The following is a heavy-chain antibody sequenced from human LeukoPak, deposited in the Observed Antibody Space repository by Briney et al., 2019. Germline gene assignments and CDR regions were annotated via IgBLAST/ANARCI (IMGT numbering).Heavy chain of an antibody. CDR3: ARHHVDTSMVTLYYYYYMDV. V-gene: IGHV3-7*01. J-gene: IGHJ6*03. Sequence: GGSLRLSCAASGFTFTSYWMTWVRQAPGKGLEWVANIKQDGSEKYYVDSVKGRFTISRDNAKNSLYLQMNSLRAEDTAVYYCARHHVDTSMVTLYYYYYMDVWGKGTTVTVSS. CDR2: IKQDGSEK. CDR1: GFTFTSYW. D-gene: IGHD5-18*01.